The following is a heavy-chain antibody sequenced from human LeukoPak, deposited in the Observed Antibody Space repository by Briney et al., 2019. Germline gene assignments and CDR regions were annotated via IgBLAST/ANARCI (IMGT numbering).Heavy chain of an antibody. CDR2: IYTSGST. Sequence: SQTLSLTCTVSGGSISSGSYYWSWIRQPAGKGLEWIGRIYTSGSTNYNPSLKSRVTISVDTSKNQFSLKLSSVTAADTAVYFCAREALIEDFYYYMDVWGKGTTVTVSS. CDR1: GGSISSGSYY. J-gene: IGHJ6*03. CDR3: AREALIEDFYYYMDV. V-gene: IGHV4-61*02. D-gene: IGHD2/OR15-2a*01.